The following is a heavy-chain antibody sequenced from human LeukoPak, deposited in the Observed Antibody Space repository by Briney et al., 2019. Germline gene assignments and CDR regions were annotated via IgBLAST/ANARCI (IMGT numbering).Heavy chain of an antibody. CDR3: VRDDDRPDNGLDY. CDR1: GFTFSSYA. D-gene: IGHD3-22*01. Sequence: GGSLRLSCAASGFTFSSYAMHWVRRAPGKGLEYVSAISSNGGSTYYANSVKGRFTISRDNSKNTLYLQMNSLRAEDTAVYYCVRDDDRPDNGLDYWGQGTLVTVSS. V-gene: IGHV3-64*01. J-gene: IGHJ4*02. CDR2: ISSNGGST.